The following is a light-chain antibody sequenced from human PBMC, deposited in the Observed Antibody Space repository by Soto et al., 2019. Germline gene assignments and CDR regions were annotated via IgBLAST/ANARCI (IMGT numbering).Light chain of an antibody. J-gene: IGKJ1*01. CDR2: GAS. CDR3: QQYGGSSQT. CDR1: QSVSSY. Sequence: EIVLTQSPGTLSLSPGERATLSCRASQSVSSYLAWYQRKPGQAPRLLIYGASSRATGIPDRFSGSGSGTDFTLTISRLEPEDFAVYYCQQYGGSSQTFGQGTKVEIK. V-gene: IGKV3-20*01.